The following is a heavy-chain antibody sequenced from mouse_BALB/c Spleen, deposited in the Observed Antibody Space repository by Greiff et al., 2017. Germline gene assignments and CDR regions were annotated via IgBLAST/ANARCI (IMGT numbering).Heavy chain of an antibody. CDR3: ARNGYDRRVWFAY. D-gene: IGHD2-2*01. V-gene: IGHV2-2*02. Sequence: VKLMESGPGLVQPSQSLSITCTVSGFSLTSYGVHWVRQSPGKGLEWLGVIWSGGSTDYNAAFISRLSISKDNSKSQVFFKMNSLQANDTAIYYCARNGYDRRVWFAYWGQGTLVTVSA. J-gene: IGHJ3*01. CDR2: IWSGGST. CDR1: GFSLTSYG.